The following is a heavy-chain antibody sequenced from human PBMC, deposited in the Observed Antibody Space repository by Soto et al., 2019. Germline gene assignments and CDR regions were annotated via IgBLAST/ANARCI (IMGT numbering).Heavy chain of an antibody. Sequence: EVQLLESGGGLVQPGGSLRLSCAASGLTFTTYVMTWVRQAPGKGLEWVSAISSRGDNTYYADSVKGRFTISRDNSKNTLYLQMNSLGADDTAVYYCATRKGGYCSCGTCYSFADWGLGTLVTVSS. J-gene: IGHJ4*02. CDR2: ISSRGDNT. CDR3: ATRKGGYCSCGTCYSFAD. CDR1: GLTFTTYV. V-gene: IGHV3-23*01. D-gene: IGHD2-15*01.